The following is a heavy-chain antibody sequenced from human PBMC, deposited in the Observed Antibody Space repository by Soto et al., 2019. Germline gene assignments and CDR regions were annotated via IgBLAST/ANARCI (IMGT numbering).Heavy chain of an antibody. CDR3: ARDDYYDSSGYTWINGSNHGMDV. V-gene: IGHV1-2*02. J-gene: IGHJ6*02. CDR2: INPNSGGT. Sequence: GASVKVSCKASGYTFTGYYMHWVRQAPGQGLEWMGWINPNSGGTNYAQKFQGRVTMTRDTSISTAYMELSRLRSDDTAVYYCARDDYYDSSGYTWINGSNHGMDVWGQGTTVTVS. CDR1: GYTFTGYY. D-gene: IGHD3-22*01.